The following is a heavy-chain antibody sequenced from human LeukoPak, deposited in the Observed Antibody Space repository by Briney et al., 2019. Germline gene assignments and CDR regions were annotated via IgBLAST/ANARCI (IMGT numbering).Heavy chain of an antibody. CDR1: EFTFSSYG. V-gene: IGHV3-30*02. CDR3: VRAYHPGGWFDP. J-gene: IGHJ5*02. Sequence: GGSLRLSCAASEFTFSSYGMHWVRQAPGKGLEWVAFIRFDGSNKYYADSVKGRFTISRDNSKHTLYLQMNSLRAEDTAVHYCVRAYHPGGWFDPWGQGTLVTVSS. CDR2: IRFDGSNK. D-gene: IGHD2-21*01.